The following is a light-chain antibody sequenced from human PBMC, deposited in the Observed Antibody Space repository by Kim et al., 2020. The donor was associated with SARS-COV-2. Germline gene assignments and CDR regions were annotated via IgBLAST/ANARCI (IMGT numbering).Light chain of an antibody. V-gene: IGLV3-19*01. CDR3: NSRDTNDIVL. J-gene: IGLJ2*01. Sequence: SSELTQDPAVSVALGQTVRITCQGDSLRSYYATWYQQKPGQAPILLIYGKNNRPSGIPDRFSGSSSGNTASLTITGTQAGDEADYYCNSRDTNDIVLFGEGTQLTVL. CDR2: GKN. CDR1: SLRSYY.